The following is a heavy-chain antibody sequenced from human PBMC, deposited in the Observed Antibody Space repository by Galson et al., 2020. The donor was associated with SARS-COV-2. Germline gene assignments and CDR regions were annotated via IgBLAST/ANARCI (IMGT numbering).Heavy chain of an antibody. CDR3: ARGLSKGRPGGSGYDLGY. V-gene: IGHV4-34*01. J-gene: IGHJ4*02. CDR2: INHSGST. Sequence: SETLSLTCAVYGGSFSGYYWSWIRQPPGKGLEWIGEINHSGSTNYNPSLKSRVTISVDTSKNQFSLKLSSVTAADTAVYYCARGLSKGRPGGSGYDLGYWGQGTLVTVSS. CDR1: GGSFSGYY. D-gene: IGHD3-22*01.